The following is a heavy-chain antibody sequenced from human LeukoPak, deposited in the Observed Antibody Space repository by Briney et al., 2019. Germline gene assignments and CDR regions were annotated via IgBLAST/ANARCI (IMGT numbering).Heavy chain of an antibody. D-gene: IGHD2-21*02. J-gene: IGHJ2*01. CDR3: VKSGGYATAIRYFDL. V-gene: IGHV3-9*01. CDR1: GFTFSSYA. Sequence: GGSLRLSCAASGFTFSSYAMSWVRQAPGKGLEWVASISWNSGDIVHADSVKGRFTISRDNAKNSLYLQMDSLRTEDTALYYCVKSGGYATAIRYFDLWGRGTLVTVSS. CDR2: ISWNSGDI.